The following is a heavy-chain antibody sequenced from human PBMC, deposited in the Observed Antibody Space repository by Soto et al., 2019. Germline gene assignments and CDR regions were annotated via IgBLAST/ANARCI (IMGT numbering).Heavy chain of an antibody. Sequence: SVKVSCKASGGPFLNYAFSWVRQAPGQGLEWMGGIIPVFCTPDYAQKFQGRVTMTEDTSTDTAYMERSSLRSEDTAIYFCATGFQGYTYCHGGDYWGQGTLVTVSS. J-gene: IGHJ4*02. CDR1: GGPFLNYA. CDR2: IIPVFCTP. D-gene: IGHD2-21*01. V-gene: IGHV1-69*06. CDR3: ATGFQGYTYCHGGDY.